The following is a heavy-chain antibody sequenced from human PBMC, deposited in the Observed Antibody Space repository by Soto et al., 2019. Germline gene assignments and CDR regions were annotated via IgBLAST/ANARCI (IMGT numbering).Heavy chain of an antibody. CDR3: ARAAHYYGSGSYYELDY. J-gene: IGHJ4*02. CDR2: IYYSGST. CDR1: GGSISSYY. D-gene: IGHD3-10*01. Sequence: SETLSLTCTVSGGSISSYYWSWIRQPPGKGLEWIGYIYYSGSTNYNPSLKSRVTISVDTSKNQFSLKLSSVTAADTAVYYCARAAHYYGSGSYYELDYWGQGTLVTVSS. V-gene: IGHV4-59*01.